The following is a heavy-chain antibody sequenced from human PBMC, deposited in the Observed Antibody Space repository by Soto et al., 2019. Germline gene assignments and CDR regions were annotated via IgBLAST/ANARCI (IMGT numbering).Heavy chain of an antibody. Sequence: ASVKVSCKVSGYTLTELSMHWVRQAPGKGLEWMGGFDPEDGETIYAQKFQGRVTMTEDTSTDTAYMELSSLRSEDTAVYYCATVGVAVAGTLGYYFDYWGQGTLVTVSS. V-gene: IGHV1-24*01. CDR2: FDPEDGET. D-gene: IGHD6-19*01. CDR3: ATVGVAVAGTLGYYFDY. CDR1: GYTLTELS. J-gene: IGHJ4*02.